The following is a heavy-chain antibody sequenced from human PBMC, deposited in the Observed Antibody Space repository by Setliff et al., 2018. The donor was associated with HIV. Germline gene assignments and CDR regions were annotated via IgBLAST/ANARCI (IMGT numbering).Heavy chain of an antibody. D-gene: IGHD2-15*01. CDR2: IYYTGST. Sequence: SETLSLTCIVSGGSISSTSHYWGWVRQPPGKGLEWIGYIYYTGSTYYNPSLKSRLTISIDTSKNQFSLKLRSVTAADTAVYYCARDLGGPRNFDNWGQGTLVTVSS. CDR1: GGSISSTSHY. V-gene: IGHV4-30-4*08. J-gene: IGHJ4*02. CDR3: ARDLGGPRNFDN.